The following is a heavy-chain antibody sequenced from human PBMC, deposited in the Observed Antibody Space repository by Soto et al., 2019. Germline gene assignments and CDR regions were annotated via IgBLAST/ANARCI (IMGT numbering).Heavy chain of an antibody. CDR3: ARQIYDSDTGPNFQYYFDS. CDR1: GYSVAFYW. D-gene: IGHD3-22*01. J-gene: IGHJ4*02. Sequence: VESLKISCKGSGYSVAFYWITLVRHNPWKGLEWMGRIDPSDSQTYYSPSFRGHVTISVTKSITTVFLQWSSLRASDTAMYYCARQIYDSDTGPNFQYYFDSWGQGTPVTVSS. V-gene: IGHV5-10-1*01. CDR2: IDPSDSQT.